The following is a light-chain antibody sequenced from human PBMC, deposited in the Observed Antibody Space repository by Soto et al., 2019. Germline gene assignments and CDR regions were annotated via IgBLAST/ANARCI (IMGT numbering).Light chain of an antibody. CDR1: SGHSSYA. CDR3: SSYRTGGPFV. CDR2: LNSDGSH. J-gene: IGLJ1*01. Sequence: QPVLTQSPSASASLGASVKLTCTLSSGHSSYAIAWHQQQPEKGPRYLMKLNSDGSHSKGDGIPDHFSGSSSGAERYLTISSLQSEDEADYYCSSYRTGGPFVFGTGTKVTVL. V-gene: IGLV4-69*01.